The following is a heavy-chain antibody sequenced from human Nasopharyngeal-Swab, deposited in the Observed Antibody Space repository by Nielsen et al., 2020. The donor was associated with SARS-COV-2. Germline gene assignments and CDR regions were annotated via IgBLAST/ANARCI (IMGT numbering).Heavy chain of an antibody. Sequence: VRQALGKGLEWVSYISSRGRTIYYADSVKGRFTISRDNAKNSLYLQMNSLRAEDTAVYYCAIDSSGYFDYWGQGTLVTVSS. CDR3: AIDSSGYFDY. J-gene: IGHJ4*02. CDR2: ISSRGRTI. D-gene: IGHD3-22*01. V-gene: IGHV3-48*03.